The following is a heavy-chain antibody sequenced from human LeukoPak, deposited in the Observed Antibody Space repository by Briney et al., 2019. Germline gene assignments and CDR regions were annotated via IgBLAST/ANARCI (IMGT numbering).Heavy chain of an antibody. CDR3: ARDSSGYDF. V-gene: IGHV1-2*02. CDR1: GYTFTGYY. D-gene: IGHD3-22*01. CDR2: INPNSGGT. Sequence: ASVKVSCKASGYTFTGYYLHWVRQAPGQGLEWMGWINPNSGGTNFAQKFQGRVTMARDTSITTAYMGLRRLRSDDTAVYYCARDSSGYDFWGQGTLVTVSP. J-gene: IGHJ4*02.